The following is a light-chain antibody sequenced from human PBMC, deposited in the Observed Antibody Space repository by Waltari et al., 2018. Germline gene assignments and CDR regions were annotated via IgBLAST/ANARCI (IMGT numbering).Light chain of an antibody. CDR3: QQYNNWPLT. CDR2: GAS. Sequence: EIVMTQSPATLSVSPGERVTLSCRASQSVSSNLAWYQQKPGQAPRLLIYGASTRATGIPARFSGSGSGPEFTLTISSLQSEDFAVYYCQQYNNWPLTFGGGTKVRSN. V-gene: IGKV3-15*01. J-gene: IGKJ4*01. CDR1: QSVSSN.